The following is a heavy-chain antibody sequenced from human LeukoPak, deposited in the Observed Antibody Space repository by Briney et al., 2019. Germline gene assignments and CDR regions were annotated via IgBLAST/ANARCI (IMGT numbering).Heavy chain of an antibody. CDR1: GFTFSSYW. V-gene: IGHV3-74*01. CDR2: IKHDGSST. CDR3: ASTMVTSMDV. J-gene: IGHJ6*02. Sequence: GSLRLSCAASGFTFSSYWMHWVRQAPGKGLVWVSRIKHDGSSTSYADSVKGRFTISRDNAKSALYLQMNSLRVEDTAVYYCASTMVTSMDVWGQGTTVTVSS. D-gene: IGHD4-17*01.